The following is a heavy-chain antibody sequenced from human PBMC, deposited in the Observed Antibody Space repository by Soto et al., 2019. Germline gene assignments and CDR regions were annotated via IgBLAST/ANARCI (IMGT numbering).Heavy chain of an antibody. D-gene: IGHD6-19*01. CDR1: GFTFSSYW. J-gene: IGHJ4*02. CDR2: ISSDGSST. CDR3: AVAVAGPTAIGY. Sequence: GGSLRLSCAASGFTFSSYWMHWVRQAPGKGLVWVSRISSDGSSTSYADSVKGRFTISRDNAKNTLYLQMNSLRAEDTAVYYCAVAVAGPTAIGYWGQGTLVTVSS. V-gene: IGHV3-74*01.